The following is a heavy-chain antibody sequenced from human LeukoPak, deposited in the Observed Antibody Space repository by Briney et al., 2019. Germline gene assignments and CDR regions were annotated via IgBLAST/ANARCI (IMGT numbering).Heavy chain of an antibody. CDR2: IYHSGTT. CDR1: GYSINSGYY. J-gene: IGHJ4*02. Sequence: PSETLSLTCAVSGYSINSGYYWGWIRQPPGKGLEWIGSIYHSGTTYYNPSLKSRVTISVDTSKNQFSLKLTSVTAADTAVYYCARGYSGYDLDYWGQGTLVTVSS. D-gene: IGHD5-12*01. V-gene: IGHV4-38-2*01. CDR3: ARGYSGYDLDY.